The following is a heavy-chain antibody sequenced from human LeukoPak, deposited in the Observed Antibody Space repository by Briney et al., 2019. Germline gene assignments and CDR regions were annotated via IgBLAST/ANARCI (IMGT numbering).Heavy chain of an antibody. V-gene: IGHV3-7*01. CDR3: ARCFPATRHEYDY. CDR1: GFTHSSYW. J-gene: IGHJ4*02. Sequence: GGSLRLPCAASGFTHSSYWMSWLPQARGRGAEGVANIKQGGSEKYYVDSVKGRFTISRDNAKNSVYLQINSLRAEDTAVYYCARCFPATRHEYDYWGQGTLVTVCS. CDR2: IKQGGSEK. D-gene: IGHD2-15*01.